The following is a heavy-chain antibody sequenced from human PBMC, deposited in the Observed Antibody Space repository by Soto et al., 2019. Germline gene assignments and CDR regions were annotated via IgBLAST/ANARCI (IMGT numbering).Heavy chain of an antibody. J-gene: IGHJ3*02. V-gene: IGHV1-2*04. D-gene: IGHD2-2*01. Sequence: ASVKVSCKASGYSFSFYGINWVRQAPGEGLEWMGWISPNSERTKYAQKFQGWVTMTRDTSISTAYMELSRLRSDDTAVYYCARGGIVVVPAAFRAFDIWGQGTMVTVSS. CDR3: ARGGIVVVPAAFRAFDI. CDR2: ISPNSERT. CDR1: GYSFSFYG.